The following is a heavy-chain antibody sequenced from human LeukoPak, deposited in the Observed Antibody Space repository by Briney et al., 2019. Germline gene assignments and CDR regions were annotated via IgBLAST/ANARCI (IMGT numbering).Heavy chain of an antibody. D-gene: IGHD4-17*01. V-gene: IGHV3-33*01. CDR3: ARDQGPYGDYTPFDY. CDR2: IWYDGSNK. J-gene: IGHJ4*02. Sequence: GGSLGLSCAASGFTFSSYGMHWVRQAPGKGLEWVAVIWYDGSNKYYADSVKGRFTISRDNSKNTLYLQMNSLRAEDTAVYYCARDQGPYGDYTPFDYWGQGTLVTVSS. CDR1: GFTFSSYG.